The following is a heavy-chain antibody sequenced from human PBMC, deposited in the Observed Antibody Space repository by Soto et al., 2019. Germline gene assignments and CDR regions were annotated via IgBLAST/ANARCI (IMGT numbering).Heavy chain of an antibody. Sequence: GESLKISCKGSGYSFTSYWIGWVRQMPGKGLEWMGIIYPGDSDTRYSPSFQGQVTISADKSISTAYLQWSSLRSEDTAVYYCAGYDFEWHYYYGMDVWGQGTTVTVSS. D-gene: IGHD5-12*01. CDR2: IYPGDSDT. V-gene: IGHV5-51*01. J-gene: IGHJ6*02. CDR3: AGYDFEWHYYYGMDV. CDR1: GYSFTSYW.